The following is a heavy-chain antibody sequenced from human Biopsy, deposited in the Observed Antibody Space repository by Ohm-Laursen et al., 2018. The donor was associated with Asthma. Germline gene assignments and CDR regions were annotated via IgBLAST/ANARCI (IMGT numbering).Heavy chain of an antibody. V-gene: IGHV4-34*01. CDR2: INHSGST. D-gene: IGHD3-3*01. Sequence: SDTLSLTCPVYGGSFSAYYWSWIRQPPGKGLEWIAEINHSGSTSYNPSLKSRVTMSVDTSKNQLFLNLSSVTAADTAVYYCARAASTTVFWSGYSHNWFDPWGQGTLVTVSS. CDR1: GGSFSAYY. CDR3: ARAASTTVFWSGYSHNWFDP. J-gene: IGHJ5*02.